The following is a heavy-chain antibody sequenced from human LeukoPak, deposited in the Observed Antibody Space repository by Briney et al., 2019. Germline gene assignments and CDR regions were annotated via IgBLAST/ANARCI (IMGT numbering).Heavy chain of an antibody. CDR2: ISYDGSNK. J-gene: IGHJ6*02. V-gene: IGHV3-30*18. Sequence: PGGSLRLSCAASGFTFSSYGMHWVRQAPGKGLEWVAVISYDGSNKYYADSVKGRFTISRDNSKNTLYLQTNSLRAEDTAVYYCAKDKGNYGMDVWGQGTTVTVSS. CDR1: GFTFSSYG. CDR3: AKDKGNYGMDV.